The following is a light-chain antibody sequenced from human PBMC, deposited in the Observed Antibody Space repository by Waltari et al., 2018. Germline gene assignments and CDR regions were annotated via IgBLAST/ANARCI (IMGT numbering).Light chain of an antibody. V-gene: IGKV1-27*01. Sequence: TQMTQSPSSLSASVGDRATIACRASPSIGNYLAWYQQKPGQAPKLLIYAASTLESGVPSRFTGSGSGSDFTLTISSLQSEDVATYYCQKYNSAPFTFGPGTKVDI. J-gene: IGKJ3*01. CDR1: PSIGNY. CDR2: AAS. CDR3: QKYNSAPFT.